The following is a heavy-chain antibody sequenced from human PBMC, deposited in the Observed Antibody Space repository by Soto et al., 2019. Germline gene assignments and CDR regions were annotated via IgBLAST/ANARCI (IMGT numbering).Heavy chain of an antibody. Sequence: KTSETLSLTCAVSGVSISSGNWWTWVRQSPQRGLEYIGEIFHDGTANYYPSFERRVAISVDTSKNQFSLKLTSVTAADTAIYFCARLVYDTRLNYMYFDFXGQGTLVTVYS. CDR1: GVSISSGNW. J-gene: IGHJ4*02. CDR2: IFHDGTA. CDR3: ARLVYDTRLNYMYFDF. V-gene: IGHV4-4*02. D-gene: IGHD3-10*01.